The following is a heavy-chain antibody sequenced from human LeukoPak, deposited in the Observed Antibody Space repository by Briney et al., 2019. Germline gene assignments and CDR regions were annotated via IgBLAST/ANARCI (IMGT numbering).Heavy chain of an antibody. D-gene: IGHD6-19*01. J-gene: IGHJ6*02. V-gene: IGHV3-21*01. Sequence: GGSLRLSCAASGFTFSSYSMNWVRQAPGKGLEWVSSISSSSSYIYYADSVKGRFTISRDNAKNSLYLQMNSLRAEDTAVYYCARDPQPGIGVADNYYYGMDVWGQGTTVTVSS. CDR3: ARDPQPGIGVADNYYYGMDV. CDR2: ISSSSSYI. CDR1: GFTFSSYS.